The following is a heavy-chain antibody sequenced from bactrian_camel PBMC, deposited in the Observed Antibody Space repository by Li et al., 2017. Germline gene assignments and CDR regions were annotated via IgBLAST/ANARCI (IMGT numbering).Heavy chain of an antibody. Sequence: VQLVESGGGSVQAGGSLRLSCTASGHPRSNFCLGWFRQAPGNEREGVALIDSSNGPSHRDSVKGRFTISKVNAEKTLYLQMNSLKPEDTAIYYCAALYTGISGCYSTSLAPASFDYWGQGTQVTVS. CDR3: AALYTGISGCYSTSLAPASFDY. J-gene: IGHJ4*01. CDR1: GHPRSNFC. V-gene: IGHV3S53*01. D-gene: IGHD2*01. CDR2: IDSSNGP.